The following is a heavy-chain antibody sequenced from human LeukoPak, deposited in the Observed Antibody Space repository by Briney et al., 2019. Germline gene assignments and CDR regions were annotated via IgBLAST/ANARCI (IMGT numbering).Heavy chain of an antibody. Sequence: PGGSLRLSCAASGFTFSDYSMNWVRQAPGKGLEWVAAISGSSDAIYYADSVKGRFTISRDNAKKSLYLQMNSLRAEDTAVYYCARDGRLVIKPVDGMDVWGQGTTVTVSS. D-gene: IGHD3-9*01. CDR2: ISGSSDAI. CDR3: ARDGRLVIKPVDGMDV. CDR1: GFTFSDYS. J-gene: IGHJ6*02. V-gene: IGHV3-21*01.